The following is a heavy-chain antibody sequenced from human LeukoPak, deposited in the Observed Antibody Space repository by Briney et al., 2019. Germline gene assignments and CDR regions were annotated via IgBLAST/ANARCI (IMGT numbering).Heavy chain of an antibody. Sequence: PGGSLTLSCAASRFTFSSYYMAWLRQVPWKGLAWVANINQNEGETNYVDSVKGRFTISGDSAKNSLYLQMNGMRAEDTAVYYCARAGVRKYGRFYFVYWGQGTLVTVYS. CDR1: RFTFSSYY. D-gene: IGHD2-8*01. J-gene: IGHJ4*02. CDR3: ARAGVRKYGRFYFVY. V-gene: IGHV3-7*01. CDR2: INQNEGET.